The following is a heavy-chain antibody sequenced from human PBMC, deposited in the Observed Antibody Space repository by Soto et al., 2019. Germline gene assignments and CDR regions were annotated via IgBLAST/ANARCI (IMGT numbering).Heavy chain of an antibody. CDR2: ISGSGGST. CDR3: AKDRVRDYYGSGSSPHYGMDV. J-gene: IGHJ6*02. CDR1: GFTFSSYA. Sequence: GGSLRLSCAASGFTFSSYAMSWVRQAPGKGLEWVSAISGSGGSTYYADSVKGRFTISRDNSKNTLYLQMNSLRAEDTAVYYCAKDRVRDYYGSGSSPHYGMDVWGQGTTVTVSS. D-gene: IGHD3-10*01. V-gene: IGHV3-23*01.